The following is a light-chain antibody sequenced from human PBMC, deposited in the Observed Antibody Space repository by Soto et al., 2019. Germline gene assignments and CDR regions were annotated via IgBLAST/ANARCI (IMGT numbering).Light chain of an antibody. CDR1: QGIRNA. CDR2: AAS. V-gene: IGKV1-6*01. J-gene: IGKJ1*01. CDR3: QQDSNSPRS. Sequence: AIQMTQSPSSLSVSLGDRVTITCRASQGIRNALGWYQQKPGKAPRLLIYAASSLQSRAPSRFSGSGAGTDFTLTISSPQPEDFDTYYCQQDSNSPRSFGQGTKVEIK.